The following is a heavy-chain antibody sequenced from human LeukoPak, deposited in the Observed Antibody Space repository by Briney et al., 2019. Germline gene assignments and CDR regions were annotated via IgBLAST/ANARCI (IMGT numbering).Heavy chain of an antibody. J-gene: IGHJ6*02. CDR1: GGSISSGGYY. CDR2: IFYTGST. CDR3: ARDTNGVDV. V-gene: IGHV4-61*08. Sequence: PSETLSLTCAVSGGSISSGGYYWSWIRQSPGKGLEWIGHIFYTGSTNYSPSLKSRVTISIDTSKNQFSLKLSSVTAADTAVYYCARDTNGVDVWGQGTTVTVSS. D-gene: IGHD1-1*01.